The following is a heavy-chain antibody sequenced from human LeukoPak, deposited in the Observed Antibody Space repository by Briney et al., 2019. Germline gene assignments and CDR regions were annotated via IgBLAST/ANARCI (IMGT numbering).Heavy chain of an antibody. J-gene: IGHJ5*02. D-gene: IGHD3-22*01. CDR1: GGSISSSSYY. CDR3: ARHKWWPNTYYYDSSGQNWFDP. CDR2: IYYSGST. Sequence: PSETLSLTCTVSGGSISSSSYYWGWIRQPPGKGLEWIGSIYYSGSTYYNPSLKSRVIISVDTYKNQFSLKLSSVTAADTAVYYCARHKWWPNTYYYDSSGQNWFDPWGQGTLVTVSS. V-gene: IGHV4-39*01.